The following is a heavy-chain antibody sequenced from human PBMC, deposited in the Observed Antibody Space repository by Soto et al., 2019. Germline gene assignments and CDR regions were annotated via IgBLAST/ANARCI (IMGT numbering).Heavy chain of an antibody. V-gene: IGHV1-2*02. J-gene: IGHJ5*02. Sequence: ASVKVSCKASGYTFTGYYMHWVRQAPGQGLEWMGWINPNSGGTNYAQKFQGRVTMTRDTSISTAYMELSRLRSDDTAVYYCARDRSCWYWFDRWGQGTLVTVSS. CDR2: INPNSGGT. CDR1: GYTFTGYY. D-gene: IGHD6-19*01. CDR3: ARDRSCWYWFDR.